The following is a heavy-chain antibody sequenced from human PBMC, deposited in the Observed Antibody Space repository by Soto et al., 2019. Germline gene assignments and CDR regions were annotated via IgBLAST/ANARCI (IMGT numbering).Heavy chain of an antibody. CDR3: ARKHYDFWSGSSYYYYGMDV. J-gene: IGHJ6*02. Sequence: SVKVSCKASGGTFSSYAISWVRQAPGQGLEWMGGIIPIFGTANYAQKFQGRVTITADESTSTAYMELSSLRSEDTAVYYCARKHYDFWSGSSYYYYGMDVWGQGTTVTVS. D-gene: IGHD3-3*01. CDR2: IIPIFGTA. V-gene: IGHV1-69*13. CDR1: GGTFSSYA.